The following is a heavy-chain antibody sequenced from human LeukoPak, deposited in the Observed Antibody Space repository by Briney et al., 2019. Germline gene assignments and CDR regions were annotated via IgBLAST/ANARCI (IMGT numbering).Heavy chain of an antibody. CDR3: ARDRWNI. V-gene: IGHV3-30-3*01. J-gene: IGHJ3*02. CDR2: ISYDGSNK. Sequence: PGGSLRLSCAASGFTFSSYAMHWVRQAPGKGLEWVAVISYDGSNKYYADSVKGRFTISRDNSKNTLYLQMNSLRAEDTAVYYCARDRWNIWGQGTMVTVSS. CDR1: GFTFSSYA. D-gene: IGHD5-24*01.